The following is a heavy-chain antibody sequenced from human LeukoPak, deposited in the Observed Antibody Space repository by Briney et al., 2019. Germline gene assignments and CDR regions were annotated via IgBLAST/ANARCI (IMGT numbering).Heavy chain of an antibody. CDR2: INPNSGGT. V-gene: IGHV1-2*02. D-gene: IGHD3-10*01. J-gene: IGHJ5*02. Sequence: ASVKVSCKASGYTFTGYYMHWVRQAPGQGLEWMGWINPNSGGTNYAQKFQGRVTMTRDTFISTAYMELSRLRSDDTAVYYCARAYCSGSLNWFDPWGQGTLVTVSS. CDR3: ARAYCSGSLNWFDP. CDR1: GYTFTGYY.